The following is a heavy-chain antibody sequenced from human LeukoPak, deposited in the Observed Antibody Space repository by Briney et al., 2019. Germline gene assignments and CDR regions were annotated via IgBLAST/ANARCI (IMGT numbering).Heavy chain of an antibody. CDR3: ASATGWHFDY. V-gene: IGHV4-30-2*01. Sequence: SETLSLTCTVSGGSISSGGYYWSWIRQPPGKGLEWIGYIYHSGSTYYNPSLKSRVTMSVDRSKNQFSLKLSSVTAADTAVYYCASATGWHFDYWGQGTLVTVSS. J-gene: IGHJ4*02. CDR1: GGSISSGGYY. D-gene: IGHD6-19*01. CDR2: IYHSGST.